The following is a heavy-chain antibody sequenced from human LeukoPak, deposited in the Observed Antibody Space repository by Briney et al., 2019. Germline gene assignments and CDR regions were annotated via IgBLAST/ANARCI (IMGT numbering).Heavy chain of an antibody. CDR3: ARSEGARGYCFDY. CDR1: GGSISSYY. CDR2: IYYSGST. J-gene: IGHJ4*02. Sequence: NPSETLSLTCSVSGGSISSYYWSWLRQPPGKGLEWIGYIYYSGSTNYNPSLKSRVTISVDTSKNQFSLKLSSVTAADTAVYYCARSEGARGYCFDYWGQGTLVTVSS. V-gene: IGHV4-59*01. D-gene: IGHD1-26*01.